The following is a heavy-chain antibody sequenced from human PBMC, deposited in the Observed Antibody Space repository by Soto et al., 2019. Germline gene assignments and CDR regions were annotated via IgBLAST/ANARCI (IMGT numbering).Heavy chain of an antibody. CDR1: GFIFSSYA. CDR3: ATDRPPDPLI. D-gene: IGHD3-22*01. CDR2: ISGSGGST. V-gene: IGHV3-23*01. Sequence: PGGSRRLSCAAAGFIFSSYAMSWVRQAPGKGREWVSAISGSGGSTYYADSVKGRFTISRDNSKNTLYLQMNSLRAEDTAVYYCATDRPPDPLIWGQGIIVTVS. J-gene: IGHJ3*02.